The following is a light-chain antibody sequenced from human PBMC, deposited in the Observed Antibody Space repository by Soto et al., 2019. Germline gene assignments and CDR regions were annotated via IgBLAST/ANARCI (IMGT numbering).Light chain of an antibody. J-gene: IGLJ1*01. CDR1: SSDIGGFYY. Sequence: ALTQPASVSGSPGQSITISCTGTSSDIGGFYYVSWYQHHPGKDPKLMIYQVSNRPSGVSNRFSGSKSGNTASLTISGLQAEDEADYFCSSYSSSSTFYVFGAGTKVTVL. CDR3: SSYSSSSTFYV. V-gene: IGLV2-14*01. CDR2: QVS.